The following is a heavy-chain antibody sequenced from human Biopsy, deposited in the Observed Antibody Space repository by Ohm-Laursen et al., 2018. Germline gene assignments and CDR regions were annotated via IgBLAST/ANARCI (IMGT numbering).Heavy chain of an antibody. CDR3: AGRPWPNAFDI. J-gene: IGHJ3*02. CDR2: IYYSGST. D-gene: IGHD5-12*01. CDR1: GGSVSGGSYY. Sequence: SQTLSLTCSVSGGSVSGGSYYWSWIRQPPGKGLEWIGYIYYSGSTNYNPSLKSRVTISVDTSRNQFSLKLSSVTAADTAVYYCAGRPWPNAFDIWGQGTMVTVSS. V-gene: IGHV4-61*01.